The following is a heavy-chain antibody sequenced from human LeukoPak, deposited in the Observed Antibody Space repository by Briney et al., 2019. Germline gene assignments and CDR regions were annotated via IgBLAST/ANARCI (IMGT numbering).Heavy chain of an antibody. J-gene: IGHJ6*03. CDR1: GFTFSSYS. CDR3: ARDPSPLDYYYYYMDV. CDR2: ISSSSSYI. Sequence: GGSLRLSCAASGFTFSSYSMNWVRQAPGKGLEWVSSISSSSSYIYYADSVKGRFTISRDNAKNSLYLQMNSLRAEDTAVYYCARDPSPLDYYYYYMDVWGKGTTVTVSS. V-gene: IGHV3-21*01.